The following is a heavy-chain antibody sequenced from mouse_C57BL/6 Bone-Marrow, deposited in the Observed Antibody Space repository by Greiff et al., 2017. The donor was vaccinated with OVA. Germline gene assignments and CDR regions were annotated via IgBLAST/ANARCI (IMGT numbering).Heavy chain of an antibody. Sequence: VQLVESGAELARPGASVKLSCKASGYTFTSYGISWVKQRTGQGLEWIGEIYPRSGNTYYNEKFKGKATLTADKSSSTAYMELRSLTSEDSAVYFCARSYPRFAYWGQGTLVTVSA. CDR3: ARSYPRFAY. J-gene: IGHJ3*01. D-gene: IGHD2-10*01. CDR2: IYPRSGNT. V-gene: IGHV1-81*01. CDR1: GYTFTSYG.